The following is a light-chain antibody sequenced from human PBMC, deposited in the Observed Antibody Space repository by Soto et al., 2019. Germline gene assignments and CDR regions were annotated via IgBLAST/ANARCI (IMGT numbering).Light chain of an antibody. CDR3: QQYGSPSRT. CDR1: QSVGGNS. Sequence: DIVLTQSSGTLSLPPAEGATLSCRASQSVGGNSLAWYQQRPGQAPRLLIYAASSRATGIPVRFSGSGSGTDFTLTISRLEPEDSAVYYCQQYGSPSRTFGQGTKVDIK. CDR2: AAS. V-gene: IGKV3-20*01. J-gene: IGKJ1*01.